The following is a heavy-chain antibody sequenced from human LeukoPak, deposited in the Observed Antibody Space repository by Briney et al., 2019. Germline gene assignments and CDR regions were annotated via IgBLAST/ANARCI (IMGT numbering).Heavy chain of an antibody. J-gene: IGHJ4*02. CDR1: GYTFTGYY. V-gene: IGHV1-2*02. Sequence: VASVKVSCKASGYTFTGYYMHWVRQAPGQGLEWMGWIIPNSGGTNYAQKFQGRGTMTRDTSISTAYMELSRLRSDDTAVYYCAREDSAASTFFDYWGQGTLVTVSS. CDR2: IIPNSGGT. D-gene: IGHD2-15*01. CDR3: AREDSAASTFFDY.